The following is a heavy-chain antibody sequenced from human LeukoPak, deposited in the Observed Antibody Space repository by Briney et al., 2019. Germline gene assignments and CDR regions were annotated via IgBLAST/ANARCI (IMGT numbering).Heavy chain of an antibody. Sequence: GESLKISCKGSGYTLNRYWIAWVRQMPGKGLEWMGIIYPGDSDTRYSPSFQGQVTISADKSISTAYLQWSSLKASDTAMYYCARQIAAAGTNGAFDIWGQGTMVTVSS. J-gene: IGHJ3*02. CDR1: GYTLNRYW. CDR2: IYPGDSDT. D-gene: IGHD6-13*01. CDR3: ARQIAAAGTNGAFDI. V-gene: IGHV5-51*01.